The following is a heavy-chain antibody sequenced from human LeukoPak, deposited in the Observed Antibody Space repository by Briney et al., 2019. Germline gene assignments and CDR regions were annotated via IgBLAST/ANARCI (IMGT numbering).Heavy chain of an antibody. Sequence: SQTLSLTCTVSGGSISSGDYYWSWIREHPVKGLEWIGNIYYTGTTYYNPSLRSRLSISRDTSKNQFFLKLNSVTAADTAGYYCAKALDPWGQGTLVTVSS. D-gene: IGHD1-1*01. V-gene: IGHV4-31*03. J-gene: IGHJ5*02. CDR2: IYYTGTT. CDR1: GGSISSGDYY. CDR3: AKALDP.